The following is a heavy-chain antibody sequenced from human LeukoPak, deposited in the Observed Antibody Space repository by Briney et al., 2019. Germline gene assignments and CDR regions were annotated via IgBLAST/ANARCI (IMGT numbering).Heavy chain of an antibody. J-gene: IGHJ5*02. CDR3: ARGAPIRVAVAATFDP. V-gene: IGHV1-3*01. Sequence: ASVKVSCKTSGFNFITYTMHWVRQAPGQRLEWMGWINAANGNTQYSQKSQGRVTITRDTSASTAYMELSSLRSEDTAMYYCARGAPIRVAVAATFDPWGQGTLVTVPS. D-gene: IGHD6-19*01. CDR2: INAANGNT. CDR1: GFNFITYT.